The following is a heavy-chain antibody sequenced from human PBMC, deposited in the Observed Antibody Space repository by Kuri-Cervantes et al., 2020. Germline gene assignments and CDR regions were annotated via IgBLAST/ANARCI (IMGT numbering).Heavy chain of an antibody. CDR2: ISNDGSTI. V-gene: IGHV3-48*04. CDR1: GFIFSNYA. D-gene: IGHD6-19*01. J-gene: IGHJ4*02. CDR3: ARERGIAVAVPFDY. Sequence: GESLKISCAVSGFIFSNYAMVWVRQAPGKGLEWVSYISNDGSTINYTDSVRGRFTISRDNAKNTVYLQMNSLRAEDTAVYYCARERGIAVAVPFDYWGQGTLVTVSS.